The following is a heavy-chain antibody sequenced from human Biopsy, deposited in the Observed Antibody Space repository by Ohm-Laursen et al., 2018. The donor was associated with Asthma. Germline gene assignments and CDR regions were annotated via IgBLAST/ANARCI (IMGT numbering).Heavy chain of an antibody. CDR1: GYTFIHFA. CDR3: ARTYYDFLTGQVNDAFAL. J-gene: IGHJ3*01. CDR2: INAGDGNT. V-gene: IGHV1-3*01. Sequence: SVKVSRKASGYTFIHFAIHWVRQAPGQRLEWMGWINAGDGNTKYSQKFQGRVTITRDTSASTAYMDLRSLRSENTAMYYCARTYYDFLTGQVNDAFALWGQGTMVTVSS. D-gene: IGHD3-9*01.